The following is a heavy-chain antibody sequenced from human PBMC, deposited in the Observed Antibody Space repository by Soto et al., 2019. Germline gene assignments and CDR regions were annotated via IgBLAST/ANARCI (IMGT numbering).Heavy chain of an antibody. Sequence: HPGGSLRLSCAASGFTFSSYGMHWVRQAPGKGLEWVAVIWYDGSNKYYADSVKGRFTISRDNSKNTLYLQMNSLRAEDTAVYYCARDISPVVAATPTYNWFDPWGQGTLVTVSS. CDR1: GFTFSSYG. J-gene: IGHJ5*02. CDR3: ARDISPVVAATPTYNWFDP. CDR2: IWYDGSNK. V-gene: IGHV3-33*01. D-gene: IGHD2-15*01.